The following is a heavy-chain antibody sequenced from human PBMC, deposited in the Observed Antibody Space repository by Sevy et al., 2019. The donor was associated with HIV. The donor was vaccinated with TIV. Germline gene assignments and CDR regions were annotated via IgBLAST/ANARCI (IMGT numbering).Heavy chain of an antibody. D-gene: IGHD2-21*02. CDR2: ILWNGARK. CDR3: AREKSCGGDCYYFDY. Sequence: GGSLRLSCVASGFTFDDDDMNWVRQAPGKGLEWVSGILWNGARKTYSDSVKGRFTISGDNAKKSLYLQMNSLRAEDTAFYYCAREKSCGGDCYYFDYWGQGTLVTVSS. J-gene: IGHJ4*02. V-gene: IGHV3-20*04. CDR1: GFTFDDDD.